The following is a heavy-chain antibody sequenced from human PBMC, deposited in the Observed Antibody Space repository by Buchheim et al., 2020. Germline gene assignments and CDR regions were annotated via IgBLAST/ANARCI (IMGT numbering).Heavy chain of an antibody. CDR3: ARSSGYDFWSGYPKYYFDY. CDR2: INPSGCST. D-gene: IGHD3-3*01. Sequence: QVQLVQSGAEVKKPGASVKVSCKASGYTFTSYYMHWVRQAPGQGLEWMGIINPSGCSTRYAQKFQGRVTMTRDTSTSTVYLELSSLRSEDTAVYYCARSSGYDFWSGYPKYYFDYWGQGTL. J-gene: IGHJ4*02. CDR1: GYTFTSYY. V-gene: IGHV1-46*03.